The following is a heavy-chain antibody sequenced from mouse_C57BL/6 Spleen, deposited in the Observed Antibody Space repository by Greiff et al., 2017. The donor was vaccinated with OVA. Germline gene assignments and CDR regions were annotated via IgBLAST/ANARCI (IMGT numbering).Heavy chain of an antibody. CDR3: ARHEEGDSTTGGYYFDY. Sequence: VQLQQSGAELVKPGASVKLSCKASGYTFTEYTIHWVKQRSGQGLEWIGWFYPGSGSIKYNEKFKDKATLTADKSSSTVYMELSRLTSEDSAVYFCARHEEGDSTTGGYYFDYWGQGTTLTVSS. V-gene: IGHV1-62-2*01. CDR2: FYPGSGSI. CDR1: GYTFTEYT. J-gene: IGHJ2*01. D-gene: IGHD2-5*01.